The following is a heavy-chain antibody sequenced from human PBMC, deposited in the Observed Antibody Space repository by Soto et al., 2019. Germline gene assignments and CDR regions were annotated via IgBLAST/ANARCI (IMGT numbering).Heavy chain of an antibody. D-gene: IGHD6-6*01. CDR2: IIPIFGTA. V-gene: IGHV1-69*01. J-gene: IGHJ6*02. Sequence: QVQLVQSGAEVKKPGSSVKVSCKASGGTFSSYAISWVRQAPGQGLEWMGGIIPIFGTANYAQKFQGRVTIPADESTSTAYMELSSLRAEDTAVYYCAREVSIAARAGYYYYGMDVWGQGTTVTVSS. CDR3: AREVSIAARAGYYYYGMDV. CDR1: GGTFSSYA.